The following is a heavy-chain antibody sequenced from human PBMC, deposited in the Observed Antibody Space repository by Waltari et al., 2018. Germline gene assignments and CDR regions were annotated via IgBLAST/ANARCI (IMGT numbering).Heavy chain of an antibody. CDR2: IIPIFGTA. D-gene: IGHD2-15*01. J-gene: IGHJ1*01. CDR1: GGTFSSYA. Sequence: QVQLVQSGAEVKKPGSSVKVSCKASGGTFSSYAISWVRQAPGQGVEWMGRIIPIFGTANYAQKFQGRVTITADKSTSTAYMELSSLRSEDTAVYYCAREGICSGGSCYGPEYFQHWGQGTLVTVSS. V-gene: IGHV1-69*08. CDR3: AREGICSGGSCYGPEYFQH.